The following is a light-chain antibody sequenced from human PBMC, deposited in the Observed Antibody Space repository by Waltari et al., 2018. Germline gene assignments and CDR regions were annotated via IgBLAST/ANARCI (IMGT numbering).Light chain of an antibody. J-gene: IGKJ4*01. CDR3: MQRMEFPLT. CDR1: HSLVDRADGNTY. V-gene: IGKV2-40*01. Sequence: VVLTQTPLSLPVTLGEPASISCTSSHSLVDRADGNTYLDWFLQKPGQSPQRLIFMVSHRASGVPDRFSGSGSGSDFTLQISRVEADDVGIYYCMQRMEFPLTFGGGTKVEIK. CDR2: MVS.